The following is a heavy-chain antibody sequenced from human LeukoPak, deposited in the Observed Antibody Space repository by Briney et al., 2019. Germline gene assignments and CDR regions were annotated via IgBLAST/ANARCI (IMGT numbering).Heavy chain of an antibody. D-gene: IGHD2-21*01. CDR3: AKSDCGGDGCKLLNY. Sequence: PGGSLRLSCAASGFAFNNYAMAWVRQAPWKGLEWVSHINDDGDATRYADSVKGRFIISRDNSKNTLSLQMNRLRVEDTAVYYCAKSDCGGDGCKLLNYWGQGTLVTVSS. CDR2: INDDGDAT. CDR1: GFAFNNYA. V-gene: IGHV3-23*01. J-gene: IGHJ4*02.